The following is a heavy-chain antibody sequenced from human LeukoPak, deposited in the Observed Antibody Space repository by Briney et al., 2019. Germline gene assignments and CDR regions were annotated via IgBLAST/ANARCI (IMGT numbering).Heavy chain of an antibody. CDR2: IYTRGNT. CDR3: VREVGDWFDP. J-gene: IGHJ5*02. Sequence: SETLSLTCTVSGDSINSNYWRWLRQPPGKGLEWIGYIYTRGNTNYNPSLKSRVTISADTSKNQLSLKVSSVTAADTAVYYCVREVGDWFDPWGQGTLVTVSS. V-gene: IGHV4-4*09. CDR1: GDSINSNY.